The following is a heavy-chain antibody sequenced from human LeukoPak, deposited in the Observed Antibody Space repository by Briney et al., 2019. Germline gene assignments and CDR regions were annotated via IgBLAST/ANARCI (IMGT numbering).Heavy chain of an antibody. V-gene: IGHV4-31*03. CDR3: ARRSDDYVWGDGLDV. CDR1: GGSISSGGHY. D-gene: IGHD3-16*01. Sequence: SETLSLTCTVSGGSISSGGHYWSWIRQHPGKGLEWIGYIYYSGRTYYNPSLKSRVTISVDTSKNQFSLKLSSVTAADTAVYYCARRSDDYVWGDGLDVWGQGTTVTVPS. CDR2: IYYSGRT. J-gene: IGHJ6*02.